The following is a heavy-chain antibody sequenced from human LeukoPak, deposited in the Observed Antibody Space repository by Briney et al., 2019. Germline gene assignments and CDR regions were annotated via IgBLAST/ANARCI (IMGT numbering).Heavy chain of an antibody. D-gene: IGHD3-3*01. CDR2: IKQDGSDK. CDR3: ARDEVGLRPSEWLLPEETPPYDY. J-gene: IGHJ4*02. Sequence: PGGSLRVSCAASGFSFSNYWMSWVRQAPGKGLEWVANIKQDGSDKYYVDSVKGRFTISRDNAKNSLYLQMNSLRADDTAVYYCARDEVGLRPSEWLLPEETPPYDYWGQGTLVTVSS. V-gene: IGHV3-7*01. CDR1: GFSFSNYW.